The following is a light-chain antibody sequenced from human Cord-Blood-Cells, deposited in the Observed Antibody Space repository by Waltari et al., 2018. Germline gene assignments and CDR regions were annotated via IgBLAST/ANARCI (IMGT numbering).Light chain of an antibody. V-gene: IGLV5-45*03. CDR2: YKSDSDK. J-gene: IGLJ3*02. CDR3: MIWRSSAWV. Sequence: QAVLTQPSSLSASPGASASLTCTLRSGINVGTYRIYWYQQKPGSPRQYLLRYKSDSDKQQGSGVPSRFSGSKDASANAGILRIAGLQSEDEADYYCMIWRSSAWVFGGGTKLTVL. CDR1: SGINVGTYR.